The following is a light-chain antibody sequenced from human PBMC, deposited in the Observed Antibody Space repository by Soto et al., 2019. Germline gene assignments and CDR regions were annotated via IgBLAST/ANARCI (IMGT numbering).Light chain of an antibody. CDR1: SSNIGAGYD. J-gene: IGLJ2*01. CDR2: GNS. Sequence: QSALTQPPSVSGAPGQRVTLSCTGGSSNIGAGYDVHWYQQLPGTAPKLLIYGNSNRPSGVPDRFSGSKSGTSASLAITGLQAEDEADYYCQSYDSSLSGDVVFGGGTKVTVL. V-gene: IGLV1-40*01. CDR3: QSYDSSLSGDVV.